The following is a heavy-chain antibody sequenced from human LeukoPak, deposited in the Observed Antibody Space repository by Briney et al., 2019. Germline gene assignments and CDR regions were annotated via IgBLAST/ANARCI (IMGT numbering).Heavy chain of an antibody. CDR1: GFTFSSND. Sequence: PGPSLRLSCAASGFTFSSNDMHWVRQAPGKGLEWVAVISYDGNNKYYADSVKGRFTISRDNYKNTLFLQMNSLRAEDTAVYYCATDAGHWFDPWGQGTLVTVFS. V-gene: IGHV3-33*01. J-gene: IGHJ5*02. CDR3: ATDAGHWFDP. CDR2: ISYDGNNK.